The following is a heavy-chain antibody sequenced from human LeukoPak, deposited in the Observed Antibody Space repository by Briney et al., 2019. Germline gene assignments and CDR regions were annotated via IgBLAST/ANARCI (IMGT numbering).Heavy chain of an antibody. J-gene: IGHJ1*01. Sequence: SETLSLTCTVSGGSISSYYWSWIRQPPGKGLEWIGYIYYSGSTNYNPSLKSRVTISVDTSKNQFSLKLSSVTAADTAVYYCARGGNFQHWGQGTLVTVSS. CDR1: GGSISSYY. V-gene: IGHV4-59*01. D-gene: IGHD3-16*01. CDR3: ARGGNFQH. CDR2: IYYSGST.